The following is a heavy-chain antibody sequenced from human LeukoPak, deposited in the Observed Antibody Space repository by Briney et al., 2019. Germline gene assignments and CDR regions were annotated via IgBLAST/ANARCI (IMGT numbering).Heavy chain of an antibody. D-gene: IGHD3-22*01. CDR2: IYYSGST. V-gene: IGHV4-59*01. Sequence: SETLSLTCTVSGGSISSYYWSWIRQPPGKGLEWIGYIYYSGSTNYNPSLKSRVAISVDTSKNQFSLKLSSVTAADTAVYYCARAGFSSGFYYLDYWGQGTLVTVPS. J-gene: IGHJ4*02. CDR1: GGSISSYY. CDR3: ARAGFSSGFYYLDY.